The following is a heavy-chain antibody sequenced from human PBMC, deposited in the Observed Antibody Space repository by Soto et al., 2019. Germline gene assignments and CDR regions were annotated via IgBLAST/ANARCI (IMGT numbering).Heavy chain of an antibody. CDR2: INHSGST. Sequence: SEPKSLLCAVYGGYFSGYYWSWIRQPPGKGLEWSGEINHSGSTNYNPSLKSRVTISVDTSKNPSSLTLTSVTAADTAVYYCARGPLGGLRYFDWTIIKQYYFDYWGQGTLVTVSS. V-gene: IGHV4-34*01. D-gene: IGHD3-9*01. CDR3: ARGPLGGLRYFDWTIIKQYYFDY. CDR1: GGYFSGYY. J-gene: IGHJ4*02.